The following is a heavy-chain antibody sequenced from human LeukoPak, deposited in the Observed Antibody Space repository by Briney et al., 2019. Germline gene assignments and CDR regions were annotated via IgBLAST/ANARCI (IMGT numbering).Heavy chain of an antibody. Sequence: SETLSLXCTVSGGSISGDYWSWIRQPPGKGLEWIGFIYDSGRTSYNPSLKSRVTISGDTSKKQFSLKLSSLSAADTAVYYCARFPNYDDYVRDYWGQGILVTVSS. D-gene: IGHD4-17*01. CDR2: IYDSGRT. CDR1: GGSISGDY. CDR3: ARFPNYDDYVRDY. J-gene: IGHJ4*02. V-gene: IGHV4-59*01.